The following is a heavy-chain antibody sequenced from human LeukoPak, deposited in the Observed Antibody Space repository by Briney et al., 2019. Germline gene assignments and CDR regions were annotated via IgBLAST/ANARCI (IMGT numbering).Heavy chain of an antibody. CDR2: VRNKANGGTT. D-gene: IGHD3-9*01. CDR3: ARGTFYDIFTGYTFDY. J-gene: IGHJ4*02. CDR1: GFTFGDYA. Sequence: PGRSLRLSCTPSGFTFGDYAMSWVRQAPGKGLEWVAFVRNKANGGTTDYAASVKGRFTISRDDSKSIGYLQMNSLKTEDTAMYYCARGTFYDIFTGYTFDYWGQGTLVTVSS. V-gene: IGHV3-49*04.